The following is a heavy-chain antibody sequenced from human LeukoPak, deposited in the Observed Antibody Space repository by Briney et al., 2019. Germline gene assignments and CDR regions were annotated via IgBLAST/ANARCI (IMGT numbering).Heavy chain of an antibody. V-gene: IGHV3-30*02. Sequence: GGSLRISCGASGFDFSNNGMHWVRQAPGKGLEWVAFIRYDAANQYYADSVKGRFTISRDNSKNTLYLQMDSLRSDGTAIYHCAKDISVSDSYFDYWGQGTLVTVSS. CDR1: GFDFSNNG. D-gene: IGHD6-19*01. CDR3: AKDISVSDSYFDY. CDR2: IRYDAANQ. J-gene: IGHJ4*02.